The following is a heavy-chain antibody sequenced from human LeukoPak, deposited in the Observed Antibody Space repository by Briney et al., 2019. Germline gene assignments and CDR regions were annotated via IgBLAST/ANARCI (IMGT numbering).Heavy chain of an antibody. CDR1: GFTFSSYG. J-gene: IGHJ4*02. D-gene: IGHD6-13*01. Sequence: GGTLRLSCAASGFTFSSYGMSWVRQAPGKGLEWVSAISGSGGSTYYADSVKGRFTISRDNSKNTLYLQMNSLRAEDTAVYYCAKPRGVYRSLYFDYWGQGTLVTVSS. CDR2: ISGSGGST. V-gene: IGHV3-23*01. CDR3: AKPRGVYRSLYFDY.